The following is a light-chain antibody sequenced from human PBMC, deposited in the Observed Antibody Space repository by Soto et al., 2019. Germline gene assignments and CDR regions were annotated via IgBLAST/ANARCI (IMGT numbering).Light chain of an antibody. CDR3: QQYNNWPPVA. Sequence: EIVMTQSPATLSVSPGERATLSCRASQSVSFNLSWYQQKPGQAPRLLIYGSSTRATGIPARFSGSGSGTEFTLTISSLQSEDFAVYYCQQYNNWPPVAFGQGTRLEIK. CDR2: GSS. CDR1: QSVSFN. J-gene: IGKJ5*01. V-gene: IGKV3-15*01.